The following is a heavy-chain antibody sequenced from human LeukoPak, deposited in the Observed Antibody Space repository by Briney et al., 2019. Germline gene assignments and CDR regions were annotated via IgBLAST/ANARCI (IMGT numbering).Heavy chain of an antibody. Sequence: ASVKVSCKTSGYTFTSYGISWVRQAPGQGLEWMGWISAYNGNTNYAQKVQGRVTMTTDTSTSTAYMELRSLRSDDTAVYYCARDHSSSWYEGVNGAMDVWGKGTTVTVSS. V-gene: IGHV1-18*01. CDR2: ISAYNGNT. D-gene: IGHD6-13*01. CDR1: GYTFTSYG. J-gene: IGHJ6*03. CDR3: ARDHSSSWYEGVNGAMDV.